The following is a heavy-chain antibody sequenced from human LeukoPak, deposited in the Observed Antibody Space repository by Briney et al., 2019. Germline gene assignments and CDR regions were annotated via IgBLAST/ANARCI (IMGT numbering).Heavy chain of an antibody. V-gene: IGHV4-39*02. D-gene: IGHD3-22*01. J-gene: IGHJ4*02. CDR2: IRYSESS. CDR1: GDSVSSTAYY. Sequence: SETLSLTCTVSGDSVSSTAYYWGWIRQPPGRGLEWIASIRYSESSYYNPSLKSRATISVDTSKNHFSLKLRSLTATDTAVYYCATQDSSHYWGQGTLVTVSS. CDR3: ATQDSSHY.